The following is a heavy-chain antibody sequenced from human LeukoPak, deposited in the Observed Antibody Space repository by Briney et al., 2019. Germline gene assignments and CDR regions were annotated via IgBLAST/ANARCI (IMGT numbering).Heavy chain of an antibody. CDR3: GRWNHNLRYFDA. Sequence: SQTLSLTCAISGDSVSSYSVAWNWIRQSPSRGLEWLGRTYYRSKWYNEYAISVQSRITINPDTSKNQCSLQLNSVTAEDTAVYYCGRWNHNLRYFDAWGQGTLVTVSS. V-gene: IGHV6-1*01. CDR2: TYYRSKWYN. D-gene: IGHD1-14*01. CDR1: GDSVSSYSVA. J-gene: IGHJ5*02.